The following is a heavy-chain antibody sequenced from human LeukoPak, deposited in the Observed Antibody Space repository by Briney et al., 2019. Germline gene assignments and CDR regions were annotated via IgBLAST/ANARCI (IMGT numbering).Heavy chain of an antibody. D-gene: IGHD3-22*01. J-gene: IGHJ4*02. CDR2: ISHSGST. Sequence: SETLSLTCTVSGTSISSRYYWGWIRPPPGKGLEWIGSISHSGSTYYSPSLKSRVTLSIDTSKNHFSLKLNSVTAADTAVYYCVTNYYDSSGYYEDFWGQGTLVTVSS. CDR3: VTNYYDSSGYYEDF. CDR1: GTSISSRYY. V-gene: IGHV4-38-2*02.